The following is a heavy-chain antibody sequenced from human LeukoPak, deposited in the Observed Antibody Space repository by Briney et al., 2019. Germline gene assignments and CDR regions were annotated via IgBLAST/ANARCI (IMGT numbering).Heavy chain of an antibody. CDR2: ISSSSSYI. J-gene: IGHJ3*02. V-gene: IGHV3-21*01. Sequence: GGSLRLSCAASGFTFSSYSMSWVRQAPGKGLEWVSSISSSSSYIYYADSVKGRFTISRDNAKNSLYLQMNSLRAEDTAVYYCARDSYRSGSNAFDNWGQGTMVTVSS. CDR3: ARDSYRSGSNAFDN. D-gene: IGHD1-26*01. CDR1: GFTFSSYS.